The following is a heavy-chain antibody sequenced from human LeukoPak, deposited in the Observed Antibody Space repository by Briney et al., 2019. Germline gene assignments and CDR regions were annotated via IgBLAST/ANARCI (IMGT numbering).Heavy chain of an antibody. V-gene: IGHV3-23*01. CDR3: AKLYTSSFDY. Sequence: GGSLRLSCAASGFTVSSSPINWVRQAPGKGLEWVSAISGSRTGTYYADSVKGRFTISRDNSKNTLYLQMNSLRAEDTALYYCAKLYTSSFDYWGQGTLVTVSS. D-gene: IGHD6-6*01. CDR2: ISGSRTGT. J-gene: IGHJ4*02. CDR1: GFTVSSSP.